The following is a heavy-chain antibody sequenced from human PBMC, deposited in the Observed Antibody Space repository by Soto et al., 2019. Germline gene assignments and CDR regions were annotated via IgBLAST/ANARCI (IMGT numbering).Heavy chain of an antibody. CDR1: GDSVSSYY. J-gene: IGHJ6*02. CDR3: ARGVLRYYHYGMDV. V-gene: IGHV4-59*02. Sequence: QVQLQESGPGLVKPSETLSLSCTVSGDSVSSYYWSWIRQLPGRGLEWIGYIYISGNTNYNPSLKSRVTISRDTSKNQFSLNLKSVTAADTAVYYCARGVLRYYHYGMDVWGQGSKVTGSS. CDR2: IYISGNT.